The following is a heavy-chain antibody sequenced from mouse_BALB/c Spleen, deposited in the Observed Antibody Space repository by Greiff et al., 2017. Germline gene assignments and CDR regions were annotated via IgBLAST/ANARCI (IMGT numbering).Heavy chain of an antibody. V-gene: IGHV1S29*02. D-gene: IGHD2-14*01. J-gene: IGHJ4*01. Sequence: VQLQQSGPELVKPGASVKISCKASGYTFTDYNMHWVKQSHGKSLEWIGYIYPYNGGTGYNQKFKSKATLTVDNSSSTAYMELRSLTSEDSAVYYCAHRYDYAMDYWGQGTSGTVSS. CDR2: IYPYNGGT. CDR3: AHRYDYAMDY. CDR1: GYTFTDYN.